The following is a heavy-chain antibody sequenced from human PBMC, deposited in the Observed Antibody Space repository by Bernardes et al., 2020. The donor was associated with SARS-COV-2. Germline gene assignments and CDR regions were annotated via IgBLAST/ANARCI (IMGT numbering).Heavy chain of an antibody. V-gene: IGHV3-11*05. CDR1: GFTFSDYY. J-gene: IGHJ4*02. D-gene: IGHD2-2*01. Sequence: GGSLRLSRAASGFTFSDYYMAWIRQAPGKGLEWVSYIRSGGDYTEYGDSVKGRFTIARDNAKNSLYLQMNSLAAEDTAVYYCARASGFCTSTSCYVDYWGQGTLVTVSS. CDR2: IRSGGDYT. CDR3: ARASGFCTSTSCYVDY.